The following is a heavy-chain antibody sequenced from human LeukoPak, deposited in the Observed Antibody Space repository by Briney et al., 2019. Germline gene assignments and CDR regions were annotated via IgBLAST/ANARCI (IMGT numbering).Heavy chain of an antibody. CDR1: GFTFSTYG. CDR3: AKSAVRGVPVLDY. CDR2: LRYDGSNK. J-gene: IGHJ4*02. Sequence: PGGSLRLSCVASGFTFSTYGMHWVRQAPGKGLEWVAFLRYDGSNKFYADSVKGRFTISRDNSKNTLYLQINSLRAEDTAVYYCAKSAVRGVPVLDYWGQGTLVTVSS. V-gene: IGHV3-30*02. D-gene: IGHD3-3*01.